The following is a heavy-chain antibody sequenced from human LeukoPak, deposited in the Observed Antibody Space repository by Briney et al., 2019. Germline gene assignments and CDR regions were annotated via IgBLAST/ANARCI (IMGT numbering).Heavy chain of an antibody. CDR3: AKRPGYSDY. J-gene: IGHJ4*02. Sequence: GGSLSSSCAAAGFTFSCYAMSWFRQAPGKGLGWVSSISGGGGTTYYADSVKGRFTISRDNSKNTLYLQMNSLRAEDTAVYYCAKRPGYSDYWGQGTLVTVSS. V-gene: IGHV3-23*01. CDR2: ISGGGGTT. CDR1: GFTFSCYA.